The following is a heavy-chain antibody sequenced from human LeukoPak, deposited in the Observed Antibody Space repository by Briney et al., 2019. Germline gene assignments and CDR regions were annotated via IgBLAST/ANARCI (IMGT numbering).Heavy chain of an antibody. CDR3: ASGYSYGYFDY. D-gene: IGHD5-18*01. CDR2: ISSNGGST. J-gene: IGHJ4*02. Sequence: PGGSLRLSCAASGFTFSSYAMHWVRQAPGKGLEYVSAISSNGGSTYHANSVKGRFTISRDNSKNTLYLQMGSLRAEDMAVYYCASGYSYGYFDYWGQGTLVTVSS. V-gene: IGHV3-64*01. CDR1: GFTFSSYA.